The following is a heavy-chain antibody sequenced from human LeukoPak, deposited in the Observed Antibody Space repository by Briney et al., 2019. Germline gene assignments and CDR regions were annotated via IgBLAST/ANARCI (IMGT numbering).Heavy chain of an antibody. D-gene: IGHD4-17*01. Sequence: GGSLRLSCAASRFIFSTYGMHWVRQAPGKGLEWVAFIRPDGSNEYYAASVRGRFAISRDNSQNTLHLQMNSLRLEDTAVYYCAKDPNGDYVGAFDFWGQGMMVSVSS. J-gene: IGHJ4*02. CDR2: IRPDGSNE. V-gene: IGHV3-30*02. CDR3: AKDPNGDYVGAFDF. CDR1: RFIFSTYG.